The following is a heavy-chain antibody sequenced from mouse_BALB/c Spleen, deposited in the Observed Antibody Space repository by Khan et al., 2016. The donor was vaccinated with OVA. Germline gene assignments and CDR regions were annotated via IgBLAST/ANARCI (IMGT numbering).Heavy chain of an antibody. CDR3: ARGYFCSDEFAY. CDR1: GYTFTSYW. Sequence: QVQLQQPGAELVKPGASVKLSCKTSGYTFTSYWIQWVKQRPGQGLGWIGQIFPGTDTTYYNENFKGKATLTVDTSSNTAYMQISSLTSEDSAVYICARGYFCSDEFAYWGQGTLVTVTP. V-gene: IGHV1S132*01. J-gene: IGHJ3*01. D-gene: IGHD3-1*01. CDR2: IFPGTDTT.